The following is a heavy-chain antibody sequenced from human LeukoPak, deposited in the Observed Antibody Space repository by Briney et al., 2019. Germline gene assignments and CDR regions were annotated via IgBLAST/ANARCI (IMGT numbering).Heavy chain of an antibody. CDR3: ATDSWSRDAFDI. Sequence: SETLSLTCTVSGGSISSSSLYWGWIRQPPGKGLEWIGSIYYSGRTYYNPSLKSRVTISIDTSKNQFSLKLSSVTAADTAVYYCATDSWSRDAFDIWGQGTVVTVSS. CDR2: IYYSGRT. D-gene: IGHD3-22*01. J-gene: IGHJ3*02. V-gene: IGHV4-39*07. CDR1: GGSISSSSLY.